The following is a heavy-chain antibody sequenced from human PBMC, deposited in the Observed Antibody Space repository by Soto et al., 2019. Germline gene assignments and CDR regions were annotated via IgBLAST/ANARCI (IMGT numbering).Heavy chain of an antibody. D-gene: IGHD2-15*01. Sequence: GGTLRHSCAASGLTFSSYSMNWVRQAPGKGLEWVSYISSSSTIYYADSVKGRFTISRDNAKNSLYLQMNSLRAEDTAVYYCARDDCSGGSCYRNTPFDYWGQGTLVTVSS. CDR3: ARDDCSGGSCYRNTPFDY. J-gene: IGHJ4*02. V-gene: IGHV3-48*01. CDR2: ISSSSTI. CDR1: GLTFSSYS.